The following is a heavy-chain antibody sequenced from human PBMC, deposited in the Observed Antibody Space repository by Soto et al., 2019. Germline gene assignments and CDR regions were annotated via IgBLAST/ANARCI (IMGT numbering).Heavy chain of an antibody. CDR1: GYTFSSYG. V-gene: IGHV3-30*18. D-gene: IGHD5-18*01. CDR3: AKVSPRYSYARSYFDY. Sequence: GWCLRLSCASCGYTFSSYGMHWVRQAPGKGLEWVAVISYDGSNKYYADSVKGRFTISRDNSKNTLYLQMNGLRAEDTAVYYCAKVSPRYSYARSYFDYWGQGTLVTVSS. CDR2: ISYDGSNK. J-gene: IGHJ4*02.